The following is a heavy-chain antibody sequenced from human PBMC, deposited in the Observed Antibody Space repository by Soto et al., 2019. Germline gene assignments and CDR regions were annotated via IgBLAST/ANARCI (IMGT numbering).Heavy chain of an antibody. CDR2: INPSGGST. D-gene: IGHD2-2*01. CDR1: GYTFTSYY. V-gene: IGHV1-46*03. Sequence: VASVKVSCKASGYTFTSYYMHWVRQAPGQGLEWMGIINPSGGSTSYAQKFQGRVTMTRDTSTSTVYMELSSLRSEDTAVYYCARASIVVVPAANNWFDPWGQGTLVTVSS. CDR3: ARASIVVVPAANNWFDP. J-gene: IGHJ5*02.